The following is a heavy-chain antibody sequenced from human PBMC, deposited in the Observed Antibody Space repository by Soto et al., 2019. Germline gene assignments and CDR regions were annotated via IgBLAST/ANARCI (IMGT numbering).Heavy chain of an antibody. V-gene: IGHV3-7*01. Sequence: GGSLTLSCAASRFTFSTYCMTWVRLTPGKGLEWVANIHQDGNEKYYIDSVKGRFTISRDNAKNSLYLQMTSLRAEDTAVYYCAGGNGLDAWGQGTTVTVSS. CDR2: IHQDGNEK. J-gene: IGHJ6*02. CDR1: RFTFSTYC. CDR3: AGGNGLDA.